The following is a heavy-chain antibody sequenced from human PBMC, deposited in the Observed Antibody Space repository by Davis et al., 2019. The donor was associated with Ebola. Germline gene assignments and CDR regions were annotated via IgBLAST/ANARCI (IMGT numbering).Heavy chain of an antibody. J-gene: IGHJ4*02. CDR1: GFTFSTHG. V-gene: IGHV3-30*03. CDR2: IVYDGSTK. Sequence: GGSLRLSCAASGFTFSTHGMHWVRQAPGKGLEWVTVIVYDGSTKYYADSVKGRFTISRDNSKNTLYLHMNSLRAEDTALYYCVRDYSAYGAWDCSGGSCFPGYWGQGTLVTVSS. D-gene: IGHD2-15*01. CDR3: VRDYSAYGAWDCSGGSCFPGY.